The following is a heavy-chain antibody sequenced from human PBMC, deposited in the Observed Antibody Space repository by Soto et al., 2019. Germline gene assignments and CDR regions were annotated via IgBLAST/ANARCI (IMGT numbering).Heavy chain of an antibody. J-gene: IGHJ5*02. CDR1: GYTFTSYA. V-gene: IGHV1-3*01. D-gene: IGHD3-16*01. CDR3: ARAPLLGNDWFDP. CDR2: INAGNGNT. Sequence: ASVKVSCKASGYTFTSYAMHWVRQAPGQRLEWMGWINAGNGNTKYSQKFQGRVTITRDTSASTAYMELSSLRSEDTAVYYCARAPLLGNDWFDPWGQGTLVTVSS.